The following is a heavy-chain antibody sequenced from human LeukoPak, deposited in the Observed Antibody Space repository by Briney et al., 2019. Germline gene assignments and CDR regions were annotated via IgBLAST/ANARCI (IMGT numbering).Heavy chain of an antibody. CDR2: ISSSGSTI. D-gene: IGHD3-10*02. J-gene: IGHJ6*04. V-gene: IGHV3-48*03. CDR1: GFTFRSYE. Sequence: GGSLTLSCEDSGFTFRSYEMNWVRQAPGKGLEWVSYISSSGSTIYYADSVKGRFTISRDNAKNSLYLQMNSLRAEDTAVYYCAELGITMIGGVWGKGTTVTISP. CDR3: AELGITMIGGV.